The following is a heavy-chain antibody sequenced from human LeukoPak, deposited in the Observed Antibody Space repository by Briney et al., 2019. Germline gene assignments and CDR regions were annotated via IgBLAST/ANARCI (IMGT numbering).Heavy chain of an antibody. CDR1: GFTFRNYW. D-gene: IGHD5-18*01. Sequence: GESLRLSCAASGFTFRNYWMHWVRQAPGKGLVWVSRVSSDGSSTTYADSVKGRFTISRDNTKNTLYLQMNSLRADDTALYYCAKDPRIQGYDYGTVLDFWGQGTLVTVSS. CDR2: VSSDGSST. V-gene: IGHV3-74*01. CDR3: AKDPRIQGYDYGTVLDF. J-gene: IGHJ4*02.